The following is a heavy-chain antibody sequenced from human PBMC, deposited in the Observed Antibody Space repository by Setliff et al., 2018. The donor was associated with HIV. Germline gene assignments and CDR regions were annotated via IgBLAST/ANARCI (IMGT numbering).Heavy chain of an antibody. Sequence: SETLSLTCTVSGGSMSRFYWTWIRQPPGKGLEWIGFVYSTGSINYSPSFRGRLTISLDTSENQFSLHLTSVTAADTAVYYCARAEGDTYNSLPYFDSWGPGALVTVSS. D-gene: IGHD5-18*01. CDR1: GGSMSRFY. J-gene: IGHJ4*02. CDR2: VYSTGSI. V-gene: IGHV4-59*01. CDR3: ARAEGDTYNSLPYFDS.